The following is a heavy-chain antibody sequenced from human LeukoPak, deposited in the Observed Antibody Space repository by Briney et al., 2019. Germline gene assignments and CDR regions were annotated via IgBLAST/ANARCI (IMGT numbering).Heavy chain of an antibody. V-gene: IGHV3-7*01. CDR1: GFTFSSYE. J-gene: IGHJ4*02. Sequence: GGSLRLSCAASGFTFSSYEMNWVRQAPGKGLEWVANIKQDGSEKYYVDSVKGRFTISRDNAKNSLYLQMNSLRAEDTAVYYCARGVRYFDWLLSYWGQGTLVTVSS. D-gene: IGHD3-9*01. CDR3: ARGVRYFDWLLSY. CDR2: IKQDGSEK.